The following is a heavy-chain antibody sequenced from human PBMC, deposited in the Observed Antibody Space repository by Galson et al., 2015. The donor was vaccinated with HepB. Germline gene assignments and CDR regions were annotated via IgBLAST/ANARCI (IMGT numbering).Heavy chain of an antibody. J-gene: IGHJ5*02. Sequence: SVKVSCKASGYTFTSYGISWVRQAPGQGLEWMGWISAYNGNTNYAQKLQGRVTMTTDTSTSTAYMELRSLRSDDTAVYYCARNDLPTRIAAAINWFDPWGQGTLVTVSS. CDR3: ARNDLPTRIAAAINWFDP. D-gene: IGHD6-13*01. CDR1: GYTFTSYG. V-gene: IGHV1-18*04. CDR2: ISAYNGNT.